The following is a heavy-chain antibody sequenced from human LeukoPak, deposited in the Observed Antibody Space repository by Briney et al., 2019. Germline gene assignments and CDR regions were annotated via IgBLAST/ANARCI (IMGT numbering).Heavy chain of an antibody. D-gene: IGHD2-2*01. J-gene: IGHJ6*02. CDR3: GRLGVSTRKYGMDV. CDR1: TGSFSGYY. CDR2: VNHSGTT. V-gene: IGHV4-34*01. Sequence: SETLSLTCAVYTGSFSGYYWSWIRQPPGKGLEWIGEVNHSGTTNYNPSLNSRTTTSVETSNNQFSLKLSSVTAADTAVYYCGRLGVSTRKYGMDVWGQGTTVTDSS.